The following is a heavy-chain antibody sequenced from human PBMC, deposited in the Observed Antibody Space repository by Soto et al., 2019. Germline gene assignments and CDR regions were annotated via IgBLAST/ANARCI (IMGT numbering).Heavy chain of an antibody. D-gene: IGHD3-3*01. CDR2: ISSSSSTI. J-gene: IGHJ5*02. V-gene: IGHV3-48*01. CDR1: GFTFSSYS. Sequence: PGGSLRLSCAASGFTFSSYSMNWVRQAPGKGLEWVSYISSSSSTIYYADSVKGRFTISRDNAKNSLYLQMNSLRAEDTAVYYCARDNTDFWSGYYRVSWFDPWGQGTLVTVSS. CDR3: ARDNTDFWSGYYRVSWFDP.